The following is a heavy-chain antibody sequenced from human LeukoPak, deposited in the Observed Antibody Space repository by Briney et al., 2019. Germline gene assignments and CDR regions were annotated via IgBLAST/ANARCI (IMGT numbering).Heavy chain of an antibody. J-gene: IGHJ3*02. CDR3: AREFLGYSGSYYAFDI. Sequence: ASVKVSCKASGYTFTGYYMHWVRQAPRQGLEWMGWINPNSGGTNYAQKFQGRVTMTRDTSITTAYMELSRLRSDDTAVYYCAREFLGYSGSYYAFDIWGQGTMATVSS. V-gene: IGHV1-2*02. D-gene: IGHD1-26*01. CDR2: INPNSGGT. CDR1: GYTFTGYY.